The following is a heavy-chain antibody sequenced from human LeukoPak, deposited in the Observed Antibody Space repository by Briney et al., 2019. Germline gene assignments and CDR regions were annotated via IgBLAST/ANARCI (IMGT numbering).Heavy chain of an antibody. D-gene: IGHD3-22*01. CDR3: ARERYDSSGYSYFDY. V-gene: IGHV1-18*03. J-gene: IGHJ4*02. CDR2: ISAYNGNT. Sequence: ASVKVSCKASGYTFTSYGISWVRQAPGQGLEWMGWISAYNGNTNYAQKLQGRVTMTTDTSTSTAYMELSSLRSEDMAVYYCARERYDSSGYSYFDYWGQGTLVTVSS. CDR1: GYTFTSYG.